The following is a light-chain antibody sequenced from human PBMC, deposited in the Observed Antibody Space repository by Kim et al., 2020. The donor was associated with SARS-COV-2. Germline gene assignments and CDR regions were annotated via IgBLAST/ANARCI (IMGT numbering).Light chain of an antibody. Sequence: APGKPARITWGGNTIGSTSVHWYQQKPGQAPVLVIYYDSDRPSGIPERFSGSNSGNTATLTISRVEAGDEADYYCQVWDSSSDHRVFGGGTQLTVL. CDR1: TIGSTS. J-gene: IGLJ3*02. V-gene: IGLV3-21*04. CDR3: QVWDSSSDHRV. CDR2: YDS.